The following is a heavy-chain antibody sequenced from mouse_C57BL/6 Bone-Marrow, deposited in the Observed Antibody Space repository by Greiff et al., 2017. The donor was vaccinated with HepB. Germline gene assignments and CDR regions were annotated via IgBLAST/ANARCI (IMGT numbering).Heavy chain of an antibody. V-gene: IGHV5-17*01. D-gene: IGHD4-1*01. CDR3: ARPGWDGGIFFAY. J-gene: IGHJ3*01. CDR1: GFTFSDYG. Sequence: EVKLEESGGGLVKPGGSLKLSCAASGFTFSDYGMHWVRQAPEKGLEWVAYISSGSSTIYYADTVKGRFTISRDNAKNTLFLQMTSLRSEDTAMYYCARPGWDGGIFFAYWGQGTLVTVSA. CDR2: ISSGSSTI.